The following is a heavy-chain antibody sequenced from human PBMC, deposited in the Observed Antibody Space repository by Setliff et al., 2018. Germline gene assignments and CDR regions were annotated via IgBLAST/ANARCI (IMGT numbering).Heavy chain of an antibody. CDR3: ARDPHFDS. V-gene: IGHV3-7*01. CDR1: GFTFSSYS. Sequence: PSETLSLSCAASGFTFSSYSMNWVRQAPEKGLEWVVNIHQDGSERHYVDSVKGRFSISRDNAKNSLYLQMNSLRAEDTAVYYCARDPHFDSWGQGTLVTVSS. CDR2: IHQDGSER. J-gene: IGHJ4*02.